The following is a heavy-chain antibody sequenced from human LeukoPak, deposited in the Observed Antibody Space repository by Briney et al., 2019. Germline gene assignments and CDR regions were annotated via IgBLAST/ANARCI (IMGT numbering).Heavy chain of an antibody. CDR2: ISSSSSYI. Sequence: PGGSLRLSCAASGFTFSSYSMNWVRQAPGKGLEWVSSISSSSSYIYYADSVKGRFTISRDNAKNSLYLQMSSLRAEDTAVYYCARDERYFDWLLSRVPFDYWGQGTLVTVSS. CDR3: ARDERYFDWLLSRVPFDY. J-gene: IGHJ4*02. D-gene: IGHD3-9*01. V-gene: IGHV3-21*01. CDR1: GFTFSSYS.